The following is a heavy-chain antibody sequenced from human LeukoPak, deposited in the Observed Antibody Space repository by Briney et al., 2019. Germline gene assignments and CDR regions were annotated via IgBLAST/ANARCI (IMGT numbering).Heavy chain of an antibody. D-gene: IGHD4-17*01. CDR1: GFTFSSYG. Sequence: GGSLRLSCAASGFTFSSYGMHWVRQAPGKGLEWVAVIWYDGSNKYYADSVKGRFTISRDNSKNTLYLQMNSLRADDTAVYFCARAGYDYGDSSDFWGQGTLVTVSS. CDR2: IWYDGSNK. J-gene: IGHJ4*02. V-gene: IGHV3-33*01. CDR3: ARAGYDYGDSSDF.